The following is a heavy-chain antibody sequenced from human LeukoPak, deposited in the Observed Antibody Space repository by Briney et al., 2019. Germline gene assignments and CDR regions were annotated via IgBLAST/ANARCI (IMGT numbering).Heavy chain of an antibody. D-gene: IGHD6-13*01. J-gene: IGHJ6*02. CDR3: ARGPSGIAAAGTYYYYGMDG. V-gene: IGHV4-34*01. CDR1: GGSSSGYY. Sequence: SETLSLTCAVYGGSSSGYYWSWIRQPPGGGLGWIGEINHIGSTNYNTSLTSRGTISVDTSKNLFSLKLSSVTAADTAVYYCARGPSGIAAAGTYYYYGMDGWGQGTTVTVSS. CDR2: INHIGST.